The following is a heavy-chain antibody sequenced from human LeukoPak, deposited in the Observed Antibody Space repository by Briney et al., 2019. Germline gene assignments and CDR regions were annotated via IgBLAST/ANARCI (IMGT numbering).Heavy chain of an antibody. J-gene: IGHJ5*02. Sequence: GGSLRLSCVASGFTFSKFAVSWVRQAPGKGLEWVSSISASGGKTYDADSVKGRFTISRDNAKNSLYLQMNSLRAEDTAVYYCARNYYDINWFDPWGQGTLVTVSS. D-gene: IGHD3-22*01. CDR3: ARNYYDINWFDP. V-gene: IGHV3-23*01. CDR2: ISASGGKT. CDR1: GFTFSKFA.